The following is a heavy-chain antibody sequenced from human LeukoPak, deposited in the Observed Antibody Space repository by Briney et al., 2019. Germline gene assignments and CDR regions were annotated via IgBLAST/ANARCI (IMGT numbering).Heavy chain of an antibody. D-gene: IGHD1-26*01. Sequence: GGSLRLSCAASGFTFSSYWMHWVRQAPGKGLVWVSRISGDGSSTTYADSVKGRFTISRDNAKSTLYLQMNSLRAEDTAVYYCTRGYSGSYRIDYWGQGSLVTVSS. CDR2: ISGDGSST. V-gene: IGHV3-74*01. CDR3: TRGYSGSYRIDY. CDR1: GFTFSSYW. J-gene: IGHJ4*02.